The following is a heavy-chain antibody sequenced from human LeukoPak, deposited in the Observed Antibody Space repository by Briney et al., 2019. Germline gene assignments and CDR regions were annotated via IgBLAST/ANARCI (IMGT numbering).Heavy chain of an antibody. CDR2: IYHSGST. V-gene: IGHV4-4*02. Sequence: SETLSLTCAVSGGSISSSNWWSWVRQPPGKGLEWIGEIYHSGSTNYNPSLKSRVTISVDKSKNQFSLKLSSVTAADTAVYYCARSTVTTTSYNWFDPWGQGTLVTVSS. CDR3: ARSTVTTTSYNWFDP. CDR1: GGSISSSNW. J-gene: IGHJ5*02. D-gene: IGHD4-17*01.